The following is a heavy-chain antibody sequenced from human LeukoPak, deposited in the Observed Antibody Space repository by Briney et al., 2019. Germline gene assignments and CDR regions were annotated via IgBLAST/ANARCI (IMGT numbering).Heavy chain of an antibody. CDR2: ISSSGSTI. D-gene: IGHD6-19*01. CDR1: GFTFSSYS. J-gene: IGHJ4*02. Sequence: GGSLRLSCAASGFTFSSYSMNWVRQAPGKGLEWVSYISSSGSTIYYADSVKGRFTISRDNAKNSLYLQMNSLRAEDTAVYYCASLGEQWLVQYLHYWGQGTLVTVSS. CDR3: ASLGEQWLVQYLHY. V-gene: IGHV3-48*04.